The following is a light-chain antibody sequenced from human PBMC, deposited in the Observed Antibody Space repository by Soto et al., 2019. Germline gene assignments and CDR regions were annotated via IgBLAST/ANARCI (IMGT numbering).Light chain of an antibody. V-gene: IGLV2-8*01. J-gene: IGLJ2*01. CDR1: SSDVGGYDY. CDR2: EVT. Sequence: QSVLTQPPSASGSPGQSVTISCTGTSSDVGGYDYVSWYQQYPGKAPKLIIYEVTKRPSGVPDRFSGSKSGNTASLTVSGLQAEDEADYYCTSYAGSNKIFGGGTKVTLL. CDR3: TSYAGSNKI.